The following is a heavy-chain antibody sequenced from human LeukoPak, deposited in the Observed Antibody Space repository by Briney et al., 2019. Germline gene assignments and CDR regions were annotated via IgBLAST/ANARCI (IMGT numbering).Heavy chain of an antibody. CDR3: ARLALPCSGGSCYYYGMDV. CDR1: GYSFTSYW. V-gene: IGHV5-10-1*01. Sequence: GESLRISCKGSGYSFTSYWISWVRQMPGKGLEWMGRIDPSDSYTNYSPSFQGHVTISADKSISTAYLQWSSLKASDTAMNYCARLALPCSGGSCYYYGMDVWGKGTTVTVSS. J-gene: IGHJ6*04. D-gene: IGHD2-15*01. CDR2: IDPSDSYT.